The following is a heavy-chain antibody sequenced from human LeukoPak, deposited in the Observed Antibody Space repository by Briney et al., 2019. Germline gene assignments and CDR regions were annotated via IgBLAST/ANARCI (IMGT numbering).Heavy chain of an antibody. V-gene: IGHV3-7*01. CDR2: IKEDGSET. CDR3: ARGGLTAAPDY. D-gene: IGHD3-9*01. J-gene: IGHJ4*02. CDR1: GFIFSNYW. Sequence: GGSLRLSCEASGFIFSNYWMSWVRQAPGKGLEWVANIKEDGSETYYVDSVKGRFTLSRDNARNSLYLQMRYLGVDDTAVYYCARGGLTAAPDYWGQGTLVTVSS.